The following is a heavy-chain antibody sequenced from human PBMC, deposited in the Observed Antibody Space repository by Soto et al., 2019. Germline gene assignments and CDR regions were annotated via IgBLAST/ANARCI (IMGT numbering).Heavy chain of an antibody. Sequence: QVQLVESGGGVVQPGRSLRLSCAASGFTFSSYGMHWVRQAPGKGLAWVAGIWYDGSNKYYADSVKGRFTISRDNSKNTLYLQMNSLRAEDTAVYYCARVRGGSYYYYGMDVWGQGTTVTVSS. V-gene: IGHV3-33*01. CDR1: GFTFSSYG. J-gene: IGHJ6*02. CDR3: ARVRGGSYYYYGMDV. CDR2: IWYDGSNK. D-gene: IGHD3-10*01.